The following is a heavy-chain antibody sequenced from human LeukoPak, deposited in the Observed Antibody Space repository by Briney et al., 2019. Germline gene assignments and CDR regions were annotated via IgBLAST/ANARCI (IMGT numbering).Heavy chain of an antibody. CDR1: GFTFSSYA. CDR2: ISSNGGST. D-gene: IGHD4-23*01. J-gene: IGHJ2*01. CDR3: TKAVLDDYGGNFQLYWYFDL. Sequence: GGSLILSCAASGFTFSSYAMHWVRQAPGKGLEYVSAISSNGGSTYYANSVKGRFTISRDNSKNTLYLQMNSLRAEDTAVYYCTKAVLDDYGGNFQLYWYFDLWGRGTLVTVSS. V-gene: IGHV3-64*01.